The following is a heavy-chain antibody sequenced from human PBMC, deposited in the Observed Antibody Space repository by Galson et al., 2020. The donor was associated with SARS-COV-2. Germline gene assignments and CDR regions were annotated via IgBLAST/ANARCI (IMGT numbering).Heavy chain of an antibody. CDR1: GFTFSNFG. J-gene: IGHJ4*02. V-gene: IGHV3-33*06. Sequence: GGSLRLSCAASGFTFSNFGMHWVRQAPGKGLEWVAVIWYDGSNKYYADSVKGRFTISRDNSKNTLFLQMNSLRAEDTAVYYCAKAATESSSYHWGQGTLVTVSS. CDR2: IWYDGSNK. CDR3: AKAATESSSYH. D-gene: IGHD3-16*02.